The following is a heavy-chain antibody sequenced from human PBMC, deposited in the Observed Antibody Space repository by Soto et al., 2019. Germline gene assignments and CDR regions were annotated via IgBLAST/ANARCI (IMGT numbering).Heavy chain of an antibody. CDR2: IWYDGSNK. J-gene: IGHJ6*02. Sequence: GGSLRLSCAASGFTFSSYGMHWVRQAPGKGLEWVAVIWYDGSNKYYADSVKGRFTISRDNSKNTLYLQMNSLRAEDTAVYYCARSGYCISTSCLTEAGYYYYGMDVWGQGTTVTVSS. CDR3: ARSGYCISTSCLTEAGYYYYGMDV. V-gene: IGHV3-33*01. CDR1: GFTFSSYG. D-gene: IGHD2-2*01.